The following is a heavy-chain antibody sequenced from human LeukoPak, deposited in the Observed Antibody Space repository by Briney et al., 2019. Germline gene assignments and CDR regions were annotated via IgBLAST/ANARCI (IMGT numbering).Heavy chain of an antibody. CDR1: GGSISSSNW. J-gene: IGHJ4*02. CDR3: ARVTGYMIEDYFDY. CDR2: IYHSGST. Sequence: PSGTLSLTCAVSGGSISSSNWWSWVRQPPGKGLEWIGEIYHSGSTNYNPSLKSRVTILEDKSKDQFSLKLSSVTAADTAVYYCARVTGYMIEDYFDYWGQGTLVTVSS. D-gene: IGHD3-22*01. V-gene: IGHV4-4*02.